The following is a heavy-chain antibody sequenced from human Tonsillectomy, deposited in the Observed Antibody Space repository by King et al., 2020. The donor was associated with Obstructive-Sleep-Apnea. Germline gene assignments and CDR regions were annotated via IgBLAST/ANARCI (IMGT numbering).Heavy chain of an antibody. CDR1: GGSFSGYY. CDR3: ASGYYGSGSYYRRRAFDI. CDR2: INHSGST. Sequence: VQLQQWGAGLLKPSETLSLTCAVYGGSFSGYYWSWIRQPPGKGLEWIGEINHSGSTNYNPSLKSRVTISVDTSKNQFSLKLSSVTAADTAVYYCASGYYGSGSYYRRRAFDIWGQGTMVTVSS. V-gene: IGHV4-34*01. D-gene: IGHD3-10*01. J-gene: IGHJ3*02.